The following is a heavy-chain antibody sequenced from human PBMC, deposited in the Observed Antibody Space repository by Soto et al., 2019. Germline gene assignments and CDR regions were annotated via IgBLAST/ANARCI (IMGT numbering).Heavy chain of an antibody. Sequence: SETLSLTCTVSGASIRSSAYWGWIRQPPGKGLEWIGSIYHTGNTYYNPSLRSRVTISVDTSKNQFSLKLTSVTAADTAVYYCARDYYDSSDYTTNWFDPWGQGTLVTVSS. D-gene: IGHD3-22*01. V-gene: IGHV4-38-2*02. CDR1: GASIRSSAY. CDR2: IYHTGNT. J-gene: IGHJ5*02. CDR3: ARDYYDSSDYTTNWFDP.